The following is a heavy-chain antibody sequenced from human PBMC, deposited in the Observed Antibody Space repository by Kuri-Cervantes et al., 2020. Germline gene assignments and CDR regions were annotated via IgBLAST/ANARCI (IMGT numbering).Heavy chain of an antibody. J-gene: IGHJ4*02. CDR3: ARGGRGYSGLDLPLY. Sequence: SETLSLTCTVSGGSISSSSYYWGWIRQPPGKGLEWIGSIYYSGSTNYNPSLRSRVTISVDTSKNQFSLKLSSVTAADTAVYYCARGGRGYSGLDLPLYWGQGTLVTVSS. CDR2: IYYSGST. D-gene: IGHD5-12*01. CDR1: GGSISSSSYY. V-gene: IGHV4-39*07.